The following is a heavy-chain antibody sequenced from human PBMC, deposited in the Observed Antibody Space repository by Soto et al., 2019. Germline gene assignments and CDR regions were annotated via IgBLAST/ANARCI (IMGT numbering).Heavy chain of an antibody. Sequence: EVQLVESGGKLIRPGRSLRLSCVASGFTFDAYTMHWVRQAPGKGLAWVSGLSWNSDYIGYADSVKGRFTVSRDNDKNSLYLQLNSLRAEDTAFYYCARGDSGWAAFDYWGQGTLVTVS. CDR3: ARGDSGWAAFDY. J-gene: IGHJ4*02. CDR1: GFTFDAYT. CDR2: LSWNSDYI. V-gene: IGHV3-9*01. D-gene: IGHD6-19*01.